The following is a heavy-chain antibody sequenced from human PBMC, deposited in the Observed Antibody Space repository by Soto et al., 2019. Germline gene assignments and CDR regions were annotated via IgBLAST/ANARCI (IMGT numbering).Heavy chain of an antibody. V-gene: IGHV1-2*02. Sequence: ASVKVSCKASGYTFTGYYMHWVRQAPGQGLEWMGWINPNSGGTNYAQKFQGRVTMTRDTSISAAYMELSRLRSDDTAVYYCARDHYYDSSGYYYPLYYYYGMDVWGQGTTVTVSS. CDR3: ARDHYYDSSGYYYPLYYYYGMDV. D-gene: IGHD3-22*01. J-gene: IGHJ6*02. CDR2: INPNSGGT. CDR1: GYTFTGYY.